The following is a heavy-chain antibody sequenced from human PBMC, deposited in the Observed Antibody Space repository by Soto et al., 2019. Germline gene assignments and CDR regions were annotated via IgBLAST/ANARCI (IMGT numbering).Heavy chain of an antibody. Sequence: QVQLVQSGAEVKKPGASVKISCKASGYTFTSYYMHWVRQAPGQGLEWMGIINPSGGSTSYAQKFQGRVTMTRDTSTSTVYMELSSLRSEDTAVYYCAIIAVAGTGYFDYWGQGTLVTVSS. CDR1: GYTFTSYY. CDR2: INPSGGST. V-gene: IGHV1-46*01. J-gene: IGHJ4*02. CDR3: AIIAVAGTGYFDY. D-gene: IGHD6-19*01.